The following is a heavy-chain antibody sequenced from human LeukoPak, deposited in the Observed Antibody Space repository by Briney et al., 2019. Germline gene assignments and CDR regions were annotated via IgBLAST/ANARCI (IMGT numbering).Heavy chain of an antibody. D-gene: IGHD6-13*01. J-gene: IGHJ4*02. Sequence: RAASVKVSCKASGGTFSSYAISWVRQAPGQGLEWMGGIIPIFGTANYAQKFQGRVTITADGSTSSAYMELSRLRSEDTAVYYCARDQVAAAGTVDYWGQGTLVTVSS. CDR2: IIPIFGTA. CDR3: ARDQVAAAGTVDY. V-gene: IGHV1-69*01. CDR1: GGTFSSYA.